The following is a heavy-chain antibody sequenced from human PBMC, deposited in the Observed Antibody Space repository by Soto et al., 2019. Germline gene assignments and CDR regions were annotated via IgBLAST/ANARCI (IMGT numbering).Heavy chain of an antibody. D-gene: IGHD1-26*01. V-gene: IGHV4-59*01. Sequence: QVQLQESGPGLVKPSETLSLTCTVSGGSISSYYWSWIRQPPGKGLEWIGYIYYSGRTNYNPSLKSRFTISVDTSKHPYPLNLSSAAAADTAVYYCASRNAGNFNYGGQVALVTVSS. J-gene: IGHJ4*02. CDR1: GGSISSYY. CDR3: ASRNAGNFNY. CDR2: IYYSGRT.